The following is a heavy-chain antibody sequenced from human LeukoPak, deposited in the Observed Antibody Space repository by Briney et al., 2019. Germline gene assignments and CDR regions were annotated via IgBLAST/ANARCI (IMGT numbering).Heavy chain of an antibody. CDR3: ARGGPTTCDY. J-gene: IGHJ4*02. CDR1: GGSISSYY. D-gene: IGHD1-14*01. V-gene: IGHV4-59*01. CDR2: IYYSGST. Sequence: SGTLSLTCTVSGGSISSYYWSWIRQPPGKGLEWIGYIYYSGSTNYNPSLKSRVTISVDTSRNQFSLKLSSVTAADTAVYYCARGGPTTCDYWGQGTLVTVTS.